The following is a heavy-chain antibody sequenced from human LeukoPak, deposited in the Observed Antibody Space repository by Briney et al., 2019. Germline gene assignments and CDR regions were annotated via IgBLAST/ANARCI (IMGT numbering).Heavy chain of an antibody. CDR3: ARVKRVVITKDLWFDP. Sequence: SETLSLTCTVSGGSISSYYWSWIRQPPGKGLEWIGYIYYSGSTNYNPSLESRVTISVDTSKNQFSLKLSSVTAADTAVYYCARVKRVVITKDLWFDPWGQGTLVTVSS. CDR2: IYYSGST. D-gene: IGHD3-22*01. J-gene: IGHJ5*02. V-gene: IGHV4-59*01. CDR1: GGSISSYY.